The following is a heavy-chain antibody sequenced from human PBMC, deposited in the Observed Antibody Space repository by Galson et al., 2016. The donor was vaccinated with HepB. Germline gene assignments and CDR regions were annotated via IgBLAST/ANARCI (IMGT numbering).Heavy chain of an antibody. Sequence: QSGAEVKKPGESLKISCKAFEFSFSSYWIGWVRQMPGKGLECMGIIYPGDSDTRYSPAFQGQVTISADQSTSTAYLQWSSLEASDTAMYYSARQGVQTNPTDAFDMWGQGTLVIVS. J-gene: IGHJ3*02. CDR1: EFSFSSYW. CDR2: IYPGDSDT. D-gene: IGHD1-1*01. V-gene: IGHV5-51*01. CDR3: ARQGVQTNPTDAFDM.